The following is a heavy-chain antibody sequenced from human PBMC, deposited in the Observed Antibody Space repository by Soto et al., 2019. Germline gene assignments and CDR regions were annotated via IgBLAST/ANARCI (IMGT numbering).Heavy chain of an antibody. V-gene: IGHV3-30-3*01. CDR2: ISYDGSTK. CDR3: ATIPAVAYDYVAFDY. J-gene: IGHJ4*02. CDR1: GFTFSSFA. Sequence: QVQLVESGGGVVQPGRSLRLSCAASGFTFSSFAMHWVRQAPGKGLEWRAVISYDGSTKYYADYVKGRFTISRDNSKNTLSLQMSSLRAEDTAVYYGATIPAVAYDYVAFDYWGQGTLVTVSS. D-gene: IGHD3-10*02.